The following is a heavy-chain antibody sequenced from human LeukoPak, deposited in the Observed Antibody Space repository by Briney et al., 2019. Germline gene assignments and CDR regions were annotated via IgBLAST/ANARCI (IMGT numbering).Heavy chain of an antibody. Sequence: GGSLRLSCVASGFAFSSYRMCWVRQPPGKRPEWLASVSSSSTYLDYAESLEGRFTISRDNAENSVYLQMSGLRGDDTAVYFCVRMRRHGTARGAFDLWGQGTTVTVS. CDR2: VSSSSTYL. D-gene: IGHD6-13*01. CDR3: VRMRRHGTARGAFDL. J-gene: IGHJ3*01. V-gene: IGHV3-21*01. CDR1: GFAFSSYR.